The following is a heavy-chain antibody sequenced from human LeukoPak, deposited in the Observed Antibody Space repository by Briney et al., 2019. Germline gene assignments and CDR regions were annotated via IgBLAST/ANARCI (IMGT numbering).Heavy chain of an antibody. J-gene: IGHJ2*01. V-gene: IGHV3-23*01. CDR3: AKIRFYYDSSFDYWYFDL. CDR2: ITASSGGT. CDR1: GFPFSSYG. D-gene: IGHD3-22*01. Sequence: GGSLRLSCAASGFPFSSYGMGWVRQAPRKGLEWVAAITASSGGTHYADSVKGRFTISRDNSKNTLYLQINSLRAEDAAIYYCAKIRFYYDSSFDYWYFDLWGRGTLVTVSS.